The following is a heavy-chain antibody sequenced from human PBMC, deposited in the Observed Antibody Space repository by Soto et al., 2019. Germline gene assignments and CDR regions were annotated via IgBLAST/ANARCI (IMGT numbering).Heavy chain of an antibody. CDR2: IYYSGST. Sequence: PSETLSLTCTVSGCYISSGDYYWSWIRQPPGKGLEWIGYIYYSGSTYYNPSLKSRVTISVDTSKNQFSLKLSSVTAADTAVYYCARRLYYDSSGFEGGGMDVWGQGTTVTVSS. D-gene: IGHD3-22*01. V-gene: IGHV4-30-4*01. J-gene: IGHJ6*02. CDR3: ARRLYYDSSGFEGGGMDV. CDR1: GCYISSGDYY.